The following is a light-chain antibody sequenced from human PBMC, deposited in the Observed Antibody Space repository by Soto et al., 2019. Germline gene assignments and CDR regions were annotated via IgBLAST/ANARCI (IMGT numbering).Light chain of an antibody. V-gene: IGKV1D-16*01. Sequence: DIQMTQSPSSLSASVVDRFTITFLASQGISIWLAWYQQKPEKAPKSLIYAASSLQSGVPSRFSGSGSGTDFTLTISSLQSEDSAVYYCQQHNQWPITFGQGTRLEIK. CDR2: AAS. CDR1: QGISIW. J-gene: IGKJ5*01. CDR3: QQHNQWPIT.